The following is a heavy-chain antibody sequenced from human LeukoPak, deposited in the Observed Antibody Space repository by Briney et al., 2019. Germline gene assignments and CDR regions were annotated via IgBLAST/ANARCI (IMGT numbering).Heavy chain of an antibody. CDR3: ARDLRYCSSTSCPD. V-gene: IGHV4-4*07. CDR1: GGSISSYY. Sequence: SETLSLTCTVSGGSISSYYWSWIRQPAGKGLEWIGRIYTSGSTNYNPSLKSRVTMSVDTSKNQFSLKLSSVTAADTAVYYCARDLRYCSSTSCPDWGQGTLVTVSS. J-gene: IGHJ4*02. CDR2: IYTSGST. D-gene: IGHD2-2*01.